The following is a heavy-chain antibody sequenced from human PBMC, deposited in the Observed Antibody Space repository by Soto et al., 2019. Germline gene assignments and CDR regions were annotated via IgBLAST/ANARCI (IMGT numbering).Heavy chain of an antibody. D-gene: IGHD5-12*01. V-gene: IGHV1-2*02. CDR1: GYTFTGYY. CDR2: INPNSGGT. Sequence: ASVEVSCRASGYTFTGYYMHWVRQAPGQGLEWMGWINPNSGGTNYAQKFQGRVTMTRDTSISTAYMELSRLRSDDTAVYYCATGYSGYGQTLFWGQGTLVTVSS. CDR3: ATGYSGYGQTLF. J-gene: IGHJ4*02.